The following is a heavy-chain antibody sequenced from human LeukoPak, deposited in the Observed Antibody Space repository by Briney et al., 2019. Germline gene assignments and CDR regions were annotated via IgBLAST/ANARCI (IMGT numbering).Heavy chain of an antibody. J-gene: IGHJ4*02. Sequence: PSETLSLTCAVSGGSISSSNWWSWVRQPPGKGLEWIGEIYHSGSTNYNPSLKSRVTISVDTSKNQFSLKLSSVTAADTAVYYCARHLSSPFSSSWYRYFDYWGQGTLVTVSS. V-gene: IGHV4-4*02. CDR3: ARHLSSPFSSSWYRYFDY. CDR1: GGSISSSNW. D-gene: IGHD6-13*01. CDR2: IYHSGST.